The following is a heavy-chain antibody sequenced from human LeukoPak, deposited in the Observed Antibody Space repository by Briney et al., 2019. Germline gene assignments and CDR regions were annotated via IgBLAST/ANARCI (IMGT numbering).Heavy chain of an antibody. CDR3: ARGPRDILTGYFDY. D-gene: IGHD3-9*01. J-gene: IGHJ4*02. CDR1: GGSISSGGYY. Sequence: SETLSLTCTVSGGSISSGGYYWSWIRQHPGKGLEWIGYIYYTGSTYYNPSLKSRVTILVDTSKNQFSLKLSSVTAADTAVYYCARGPRDILTGYFDYWGQGTLVTVSS. V-gene: IGHV4-31*03. CDR2: IYYTGST.